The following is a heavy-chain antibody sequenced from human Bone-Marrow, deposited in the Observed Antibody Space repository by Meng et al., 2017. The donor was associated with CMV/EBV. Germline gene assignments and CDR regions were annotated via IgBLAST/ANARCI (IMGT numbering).Heavy chain of an antibody. D-gene: IGHD5-18*01. J-gene: IGHJ5*02. CDR3: ARGPRHGSTYGFDP. V-gene: IGHV4-34*01. Sequence: SETLSLTCPVYGGSFSGYSWSWIRQLPGKGLEWIGEIKHSGSTNYNPSLKSLVTLSVDTSKNQFSLKLGSVTAADTAVNYGARGPRHGSTYGFDPWGQGTLVTVSS. CDR1: GGSFSGYS. CDR2: IKHSGST.